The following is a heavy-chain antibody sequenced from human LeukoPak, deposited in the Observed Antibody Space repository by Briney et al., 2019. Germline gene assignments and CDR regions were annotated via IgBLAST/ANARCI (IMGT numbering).Heavy chain of an antibody. CDR2: IKGDGSST. V-gene: IGHV3-74*01. J-gene: IGHJ4*02. D-gene: IGHD4-17*01. Sequence: GGSLRLSCAASGFTFSTYWMHWVRPAAGKGLVWVARIKGDGSSTIYADSVKGRFTISRDNSKNTLYLQTSSLRAEDTAVYYCARASTTVPNLLDHWGRGTLVTVSS. CDR1: GFTFSTYW. CDR3: ARASTTVPNLLDH.